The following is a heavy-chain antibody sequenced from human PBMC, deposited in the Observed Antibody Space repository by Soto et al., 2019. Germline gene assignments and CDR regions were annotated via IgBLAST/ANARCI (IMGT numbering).Heavy chain of an antibody. CDR3: ARHFYDDLDY. V-gene: IGHV5-51*01. Sequence: GESLKFSCKASGYSFTNYWIGWVRQMPEKGVEWVGIIYLCDSDARYSPSFQSKVTMSVDKSINTAYLEWSSLKASHTTMYDGARHFYDDLDYWGRGTMVTVSS. J-gene: IGHJ4*02. CDR1: GYSFTNYW. CDR2: IYLCDSDA. D-gene: IGHD3-16*01.